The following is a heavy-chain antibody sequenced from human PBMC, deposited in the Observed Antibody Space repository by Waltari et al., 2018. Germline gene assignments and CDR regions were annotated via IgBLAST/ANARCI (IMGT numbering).Heavy chain of an antibody. CDR2: IRTKRYGGTT. CDR3: VRDPGIAVN. J-gene: IGHJ4*02. CDR1: GFTFSDHY. Sequence: EVQLVESGGGMVQPGGSLRVTCAASGFTFSDHYIFWVRQAPGKGLEWVGFIRTKRYGGTTDYAESLKGRFTISRDDSKSIAYLQMSSLKTEDTAVYYCVRDPGIAVNWGQGVLVTVSS. V-gene: IGHV3-49*04. D-gene: IGHD6-13*01.